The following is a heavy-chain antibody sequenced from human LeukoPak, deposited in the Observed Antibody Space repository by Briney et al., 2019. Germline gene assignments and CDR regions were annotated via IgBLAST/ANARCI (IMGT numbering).Heavy chain of an antibody. CDR1: GGSISSSSYY. Sequence: SETLSLTCTVSGGSISSSSYYWGWIRQPPGKGLEWIGSIYYSGSTYYNPSLKSRVTISVDTSKNQFSLKLSSVTAADTAVYYCARGGTVTTNLGYFFDYWGQGALVTVSS. V-gene: IGHV4-39*07. D-gene: IGHD4-17*01. J-gene: IGHJ4*02. CDR3: ARGGTVTTNLGYFFDY. CDR2: IYYSGST.